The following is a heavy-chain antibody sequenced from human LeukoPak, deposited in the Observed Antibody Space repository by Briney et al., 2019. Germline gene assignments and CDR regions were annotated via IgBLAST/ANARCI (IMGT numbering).Heavy chain of an antibody. CDR3: ARGYDSSTWYRFDP. D-gene: IGHD6-13*01. CDR1: GFTFSGYT. V-gene: IGHV3-21*01. Sequence: PGGSLRLSCAASGFTFSGYTMNWVRQAPGKGLEWVSSITSSSSYMYYADSVEGRFTISRDNAKNSLYLQMNSLGAEDTAVYYCARGYDSSTWYRFDPWGQGTLVTVSS. CDR2: ITSSSSYM. J-gene: IGHJ5*02.